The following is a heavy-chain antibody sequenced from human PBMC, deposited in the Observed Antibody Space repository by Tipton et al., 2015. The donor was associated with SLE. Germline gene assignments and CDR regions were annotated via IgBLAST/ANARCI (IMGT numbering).Heavy chain of an antibody. D-gene: IGHD3-10*01. CDR3: ARGRGSNWFDH. CDR2: INPQSGSP. Sequence: VQLVQSGAEVKKPGASVKVSCKASGYTFTSYGISWVRQAPGQGLEWMGWINPQSGSPKYAQKFQGWVTMTRDTSISTAYMDLSSLKSDDTALYYCARGRGSNWFDHWGQGTLVTVSS. V-gene: IGHV1-2*04. J-gene: IGHJ5*02. CDR1: GYTFTSYG.